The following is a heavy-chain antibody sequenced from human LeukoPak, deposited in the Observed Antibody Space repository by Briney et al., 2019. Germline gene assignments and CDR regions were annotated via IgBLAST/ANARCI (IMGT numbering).Heavy chain of an antibody. CDR1: GFTFSSYA. Sequence: GRSLRLSCAASGFTFSSYAMHWVRQAPGKGLEWVAVISYDGSNKYYADSVKGRFTISRDNSKNTLYLQMISLRAEDTAVYYCARDDVLLWFGETYWGQGTLVTVSS. D-gene: IGHD3-10*01. CDR2: ISYDGSNK. J-gene: IGHJ4*02. CDR3: ARDDVLLWFGETY. V-gene: IGHV3-30-3*01.